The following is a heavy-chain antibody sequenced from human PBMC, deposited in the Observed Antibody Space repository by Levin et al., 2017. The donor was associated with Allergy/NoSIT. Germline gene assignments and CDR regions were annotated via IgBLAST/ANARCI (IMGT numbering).Heavy chain of an antibody. CDR3: ARGPWDADGPDYFDY. CDR1: GFTFSSYE. Sequence: GESLKISCAASGFTFSSYEMNWVRQAPGKGLEWVSYISSSGSTIYYADSVKGRFTISRDNAKNSLYLQMNSLRAEDTAVYYCARGPWDADGPDYFDYWGQGTLVTVSS. J-gene: IGHJ4*02. V-gene: IGHV3-48*03. D-gene: IGHD1-26*01. CDR2: ISSSGSTI.